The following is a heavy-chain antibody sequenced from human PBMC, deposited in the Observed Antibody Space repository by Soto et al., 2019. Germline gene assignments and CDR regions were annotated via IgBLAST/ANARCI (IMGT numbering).Heavy chain of an antibody. D-gene: IGHD2-2*03. CDR3: AKMEGMDPWAYSFDY. V-gene: IGHV3-23*01. J-gene: IGHJ4*02. CDR1: GFTFSDFA. CDR2: IYGGGNGP. Sequence: EVQVFESGGGLVQPGGSLRLSCAATGFTFSDFAMSWVRQAPGKGLEWVSRIYGGGNGPHYADSVKGRVTISRDNSKKTLYLQMNSLRAEDTAVYYCAKMEGMDPWAYSFDYWGQGTLVTVSS.